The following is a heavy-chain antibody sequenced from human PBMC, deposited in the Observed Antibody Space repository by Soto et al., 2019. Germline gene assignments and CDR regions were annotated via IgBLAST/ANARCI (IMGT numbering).Heavy chain of an antibody. D-gene: IGHD4-17*01. CDR3: ARDSTVTLRAFDI. CDR2: IYHSGST. CDR1: GGSISSSNW. J-gene: IGHJ3*02. Sequence: PSETLSLTCAVSGGSISSSNWWSWVRQPPGKGLERIGEIYHSGSTNYNPSLKSRVTISVDKSKNQFSLKLSSVTAADTAVYYCARDSTVTLRAFDIWGQGTMVTVSS. V-gene: IGHV4-4*02.